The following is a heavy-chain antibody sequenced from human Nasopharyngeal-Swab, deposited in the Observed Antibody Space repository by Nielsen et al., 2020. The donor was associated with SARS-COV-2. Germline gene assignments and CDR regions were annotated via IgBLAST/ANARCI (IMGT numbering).Heavy chain of an antibody. CDR1: GYNFNTYT. J-gene: IGHJ5*02. Sequence: ASVKVSCKASGYNFNTYTMTWVRQAPGQGPEWMGWINTNTGNPTYTQGFTGRFVFSLDTSVNTAYLQIGSLKPGDTAVYYCATRYHWGQGTLVTVSS. CDR3: ATRYH. CDR2: INTNTGNP. V-gene: IGHV7-4-1*01.